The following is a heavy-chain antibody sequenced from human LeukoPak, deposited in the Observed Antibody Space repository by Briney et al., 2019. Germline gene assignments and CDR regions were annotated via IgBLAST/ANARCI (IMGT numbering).Heavy chain of an antibody. J-gene: IGHJ4*02. Sequence: PGGSLRLSCAASGFTFSTYAMSWVRQAPGKGLEGVSAISGSGRSTYYADSAKGRFTISRDNSKNTLYLQVNRLRGDDTAIYYCAKDIPWHWGQGTLVTGSS. CDR1: GFTFSTYA. CDR2: ISGSGRST. V-gene: IGHV3-23*01. CDR3: AKDIPWH. D-gene: IGHD2-21*01.